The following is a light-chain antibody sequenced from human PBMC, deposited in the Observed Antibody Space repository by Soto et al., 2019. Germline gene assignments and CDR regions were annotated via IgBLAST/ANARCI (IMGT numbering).Light chain of an antibody. CDR3: QQRSNWPRT. Sequence: EIVLTQSPATLSLSPGERATLSCRASQSVSSYLAWYQQKPGQAPRLLIYDASNRATGIPARFSGSGSGTDFTLTISSLEPEDFAVYYCQQRSNWPRTFAQGTKVDTK. CDR1: QSVSSY. CDR2: DAS. J-gene: IGKJ1*01. V-gene: IGKV3-11*01.